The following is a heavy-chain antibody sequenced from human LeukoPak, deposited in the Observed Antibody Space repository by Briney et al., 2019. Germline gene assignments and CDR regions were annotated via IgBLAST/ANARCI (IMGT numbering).Heavy chain of an antibody. CDR3: ARFYDSSGYTDY. D-gene: IGHD3-22*01. Sequence: GRSLRLSCTASGFTFSDNVMHWVRQTPAKGLEWVAVISDSGVNQYYADSVKGRFTISRDNSKNTLYLQMNSLRAEDTAVYYCARFYDSSGYTDYWGQGTLVTVSS. CDR1: GFTFSDNV. V-gene: IGHV3-30*14. CDR2: ISDSGVNQ. J-gene: IGHJ4*02.